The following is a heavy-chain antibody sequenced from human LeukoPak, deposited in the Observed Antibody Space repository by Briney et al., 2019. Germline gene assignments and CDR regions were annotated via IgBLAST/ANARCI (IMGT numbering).Heavy chain of an antibody. CDR1: GYTFTSYG. CDR2: IIPILGIA. V-gene: IGHV1-69*04. Sequence: SVKVSCKASGYTFTSYGISWVRQAPGQGLEWMGRIIPILGIANYAQKFQGRVTITADKSTSTAYMELSSLRSEDTAVYYCARLMVRGVIISETDDYWGQGTLVTVSS. D-gene: IGHD3-10*01. J-gene: IGHJ4*02. CDR3: ARLMVRGVIISETDDY.